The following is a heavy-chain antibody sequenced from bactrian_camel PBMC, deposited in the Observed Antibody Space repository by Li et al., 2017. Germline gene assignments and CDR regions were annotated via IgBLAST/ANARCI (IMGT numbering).Heavy chain of an antibody. CDR3: VQGSPSWRDHRDPKGL. CDR2: IDSDGIA. CDR1: GSIYSGAC. J-gene: IGHJ4*01. V-gene: IGHV3S53*01. D-gene: IGHD1*01. Sequence: HVQLVESGGGSVQAGGSLRLSCAASGSIYSGACVGWLRQAPGKEREGVAAIDSDGIASYADSVKGRFTISKDNANNTVNLMMNSVKAEDTAMYFCVQGSPSWRDHRDPKGLRGQGTQVTVS.